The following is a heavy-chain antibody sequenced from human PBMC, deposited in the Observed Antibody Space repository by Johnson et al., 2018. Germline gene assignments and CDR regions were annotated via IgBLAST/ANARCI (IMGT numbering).Heavy chain of an antibody. Sequence: PSCAASGFPFSSYAMSWVRQAPGKGLEWVSDISGSGGSTSYADSVKGRFTISRDNSKNTLYLQMNSLKPEDTAVYYCAKDPRGYFEYFHHWGQGTLVTVSS. CDR1: GFPFSSYA. J-gene: IGHJ1*01. V-gene: IGHV3-23*01. CDR2: ISGSGGST. CDR3: AKDPRGYFEYFHH. D-gene: IGHD3-22*01.